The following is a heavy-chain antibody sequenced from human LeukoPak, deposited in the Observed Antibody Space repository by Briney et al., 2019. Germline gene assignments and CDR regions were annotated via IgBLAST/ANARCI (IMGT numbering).Heavy chain of an antibody. CDR3: ARWVVATDFFDS. D-gene: IGHD5-12*01. Sequence: GGSLRLSCAASGFTFSGYWMSWVRQAPGKGLEWVAFIKRDGREKNYVDSVKGRFTISRDNAENSLYLQMNSLRAEDTAVYYCARWVVATDFFDSWGQGTLVTVSS. V-gene: IGHV3-7*04. CDR1: GFTFSGYW. J-gene: IGHJ4*02. CDR2: IKRDGREK.